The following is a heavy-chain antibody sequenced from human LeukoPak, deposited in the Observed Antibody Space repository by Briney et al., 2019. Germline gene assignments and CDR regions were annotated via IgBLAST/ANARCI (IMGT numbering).Heavy chain of an antibody. Sequence: PGRSLRLSCAASGFTFSSYGMHWVRQAPGKGLEWVAVIWYDGSNKYYADSVKGRFTTSRDNSKNTLYLQMNSLRAEDTAVYYCASDILTGLDAFDIWGQGTMVTVSS. J-gene: IGHJ3*02. V-gene: IGHV3-33*01. CDR2: IWYDGSNK. CDR1: GFTFSSYG. CDR3: ASDILTGLDAFDI. D-gene: IGHD3-9*01.